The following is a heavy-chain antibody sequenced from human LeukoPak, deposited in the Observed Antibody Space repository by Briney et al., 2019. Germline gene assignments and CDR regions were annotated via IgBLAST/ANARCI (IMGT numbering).Heavy chain of an antibody. CDR1: GGSICSYY. D-gene: IGHD1-26*01. Sequence: PSETLSLTCTVSGGSICSYYWSWIRQPPGKGLEWIGYIYYSGSTNYNPSLKSRVTISVDTSKNQFSLKLSSVTAADTAVYYCARGNGGATDYWGQGTLVTVSS. J-gene: IGHJ4*02. V-gene: IGHV4-59*01. CDR3: ARGNGGATDY. CDR2: IYYSGST.